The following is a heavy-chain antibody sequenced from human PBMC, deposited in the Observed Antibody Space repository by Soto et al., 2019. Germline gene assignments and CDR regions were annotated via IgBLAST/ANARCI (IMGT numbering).Heavy chain of an antibody. D-gene: IGHD3-3*01. CDR3: ARLSRANYDFWSGDYYFDS. CDR2: ISSTGSFI. V-gene: IGHV3-21*01. CDR1: GFSFSTSI. J-gene: IGHJ4*02. Sequence: GGSLRLSCAASGFSFSTSIMYWVRQAPGKGLEWVSSISSTGSFIYYADSLKGRFTISRDNADNSLFLQMNNLGAEDTAVYYCARLSRANYDFWSGDYYFDSWGQGTLVTVSS.